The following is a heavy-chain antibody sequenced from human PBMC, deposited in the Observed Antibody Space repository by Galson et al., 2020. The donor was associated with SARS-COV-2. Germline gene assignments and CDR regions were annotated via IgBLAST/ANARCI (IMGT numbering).Heavy chain of an antibody. Sequence: ARSMRLSCPPSGLTFSSYAMHWVRQAPGKGLEWVAVISNDGNNKYYADSVKGRFTISRDNSKNTLYLQMNSLGAEDTAVYYCAKDLSVNYYDSSGADFWGQGTLVTVSS. CDR2: ISNDGNNK. CDR1: GLTFSSYA. D-gene: IGHD3-22*01. CDR3: AKDLSVNYYDSSGADF. V-gene: IGHV3-30-3*01. J-gene: IGHJ4*02.